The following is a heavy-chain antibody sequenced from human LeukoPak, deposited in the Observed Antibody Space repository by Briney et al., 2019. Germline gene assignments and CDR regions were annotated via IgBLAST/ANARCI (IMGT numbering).Heavy chain of an antibody. Sequence: SETLSLTCTVSGDSVSSGSYFWSWIRQPPGKGLEWIGYISYSGSTSYNSSLKSRVTISVDTSKNQFSLKLSSMTAADTAVYFCVKMAEWFDPWDQGTLVTVSS. CDR1: GDSVSSGSYF. J-gene: IGHJ5*02. CDR3: VKMAEWFDP. V-gene: IGHV4-61*01. CDR2: ISYSGST. D-gene: IGHD5-24*01.